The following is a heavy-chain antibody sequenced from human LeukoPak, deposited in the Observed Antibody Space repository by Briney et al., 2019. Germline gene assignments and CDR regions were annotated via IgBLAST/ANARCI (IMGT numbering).Heavy chain of an antibody. V-gene: IGHV1-46*01. Sequence: TSVKVSCKASGYTFTSYYMHWVWQAPGQGLEWMGIINPSGGSTSYAQKFQGRVTMTRDMSTSTVYMELSSLRSEDTAVYYCQARLGEAFDYWGQGTLVTVSS. J-gene: IGHJ4*02. D-gene: IGHD3-10*01. CDR3: QARLGEAFDY. CDR2: INPSGGST. CDR1: GYTFTSYY.